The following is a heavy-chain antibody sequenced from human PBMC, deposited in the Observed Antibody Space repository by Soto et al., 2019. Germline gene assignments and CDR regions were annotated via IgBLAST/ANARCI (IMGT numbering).Heavy chain of an antibody. CDR1: GGSFSGYY. Sequence: SXTLSLTCAVYGGSFSGYYWSWIRQPPVKGLEWIGEINHSGSTNYNPSLKSRVTISVDTSKNQFSLKLSSVTAADTAVYYCAGGFRGSWGQGTLVTVSS. V-gene: IGHV4-34*01. CDR3: AGGFRGS. CDR2: INHSGST. D-gene: IGHD3-10*01. J-gene: IGHJ4*02.